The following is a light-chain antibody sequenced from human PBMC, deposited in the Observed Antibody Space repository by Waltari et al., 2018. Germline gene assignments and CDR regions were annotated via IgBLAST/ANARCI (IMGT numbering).Light chain of an antibody. CDR1: QSSSEW. Sequence: DIQMTQSPSTLSASVGDRVTITCRASQSSSEWLAWYQQKPGKAPKLLIYKTSNLQSGVPSRCSGSGSGTEFTVTISSLQPDDFATYYCQQYNLYPLTFGGGTKVEIK. CDR2: KTS. J-gene: IGKJ4*01. V-gene: IGKV1-5*03. CDR3: QQYNLYPLT.